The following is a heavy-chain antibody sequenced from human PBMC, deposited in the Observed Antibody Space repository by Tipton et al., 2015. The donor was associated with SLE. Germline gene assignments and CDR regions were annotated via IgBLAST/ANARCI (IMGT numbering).Heavy chain of an antibody. V-gene: IGHV4-61*10. CDR3: ARVGYLGSGKTWDMDV. J-gene: IGHJ6*03. CDR1: GGSISSGSYP. D-gene: IGHD3-10*01. CDR2: IYASGST. Sequence: TLSLTCTVSGGSISSGSYPWSWIRKPAGKGLEWIGYIYASGSTHYNPSLKSRLTISGDTSKNQFSLHLTSVTAADTAIYYCARVGYLGSGKTWDMDVWGKGITVTVSS.